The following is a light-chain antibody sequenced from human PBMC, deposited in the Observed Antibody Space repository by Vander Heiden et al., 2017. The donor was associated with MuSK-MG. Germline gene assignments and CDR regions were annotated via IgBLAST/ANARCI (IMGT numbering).Light chain of an antibody. Sequence: DIVMTQSPDSLAVSLGEWATITCKSSQNLLYNYDKKNYVAWYQQKPGQPPNLLVSWASTRESGVPDRFTGSGSGTDFTLTISRLQAEDVAVYYCQQSYSNPRTFGQGTKVE. J-gene: IGKJ1*01. CDR3: QQSYSNPRT. CDR2: WAS. CDR1: QNLLYNYDKKNY. V-gene: IGKV4-1*01.